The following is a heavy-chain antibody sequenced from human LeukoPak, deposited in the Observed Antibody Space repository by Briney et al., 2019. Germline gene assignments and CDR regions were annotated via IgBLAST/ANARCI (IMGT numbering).Heavy chain of an antibody. D-gene: IGHD5-24*01. CDR2: INPNTGGT. J-gene: IGHJ5*02. CDR3: SRDTTMARWFDP. CDR1: GYAFTDYY. Sequence: ASVKVSCKASGYAFTDYYLHWMRQAPGQGLEWMGWINPNTGGTNYAPRFQDRVIMTRDTSITTAYMELTSLRSDDTAVYYCSRDTTMARWFDPWARGPWSPSPQ. V-gene: IGHV1-2*02.